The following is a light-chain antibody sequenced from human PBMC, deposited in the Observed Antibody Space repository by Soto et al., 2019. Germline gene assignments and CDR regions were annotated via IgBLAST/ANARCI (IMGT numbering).Light chain of an antibody. J-gene: IGKJ4*01. CDR3: QQYHTWPTT. CDR1: QSVSSY. Sequence: EIVLTQSPATLSLSPGERATLSCRASQSVSSYLAWYQQKPGQAPRLLIYDTSNRATDIPARFSGSGSGTEFTLTISSLQSEDCAIYYCQQYHTWPTTFGGGTKVDIK. V-gene: IGKV3D-15*01. CDR2: DTS.